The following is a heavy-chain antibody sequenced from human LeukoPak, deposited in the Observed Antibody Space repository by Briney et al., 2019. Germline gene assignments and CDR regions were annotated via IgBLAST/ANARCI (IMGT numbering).Heavy chain of an antibody. Sequence: VASVKVSCKASGYTFTSYAMHWVRQAPGQRLEWMGWINAGNGNTKYSQKFQGRVTITRDTSASTAYMELSSLRPEDTAVYYCARGPGITMVRGVRIYYFDYWGQGTLVTVSS. CDR1: GYTFTSYA. V-gene: IGHV1-3*01. J-gene: IGHJ4*02. CDR2: INAGNGNT. D-gene: IGHD3-10*01. CDR3: ARGPGITMVRGVRIYYFDY.